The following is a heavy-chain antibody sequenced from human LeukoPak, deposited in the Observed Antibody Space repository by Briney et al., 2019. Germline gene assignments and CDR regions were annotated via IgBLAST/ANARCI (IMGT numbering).Heavy chain of an antibody. Sequence: PSETLSLTCTVSGGSISRYYWRWIRQPRGKGLEWLGYIDYSGSTNFNPSFKSRVPISVATPKNQFFLKLTSVAAADPAFFFFARWAINEGSGIAPRQMKYGMDVWGQGTTVTVSS. CDR1: GGSISRYY. CDR2: IDYSGST. D-gene: IGHD3-10*01. V-gene: IGHV4-59*08. J-gene: IGHJ6*02. CDR3: ARWAINEGSGIAPRQMKYGMDV.